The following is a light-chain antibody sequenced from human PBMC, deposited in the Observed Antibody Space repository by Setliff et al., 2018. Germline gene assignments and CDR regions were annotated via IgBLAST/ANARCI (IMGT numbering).Light chain of an antibody. Sequence: QSALTQPPSASGSPGQSVTISCTGSSSDVGGYDYVSWYQQHPGKVPKLMIYEVNRRPSGVPDRFSGSKSGNTASLTVSGLHYEDEADYYCQSYDSSLRACVFGTGTKVTVL. CDR1: SSDVGGYDY. CDR2: EVN. J-gene: IGLJ1*01. V-gene: IGLV2-8*01. CDR3: QSYDSSLRACV.